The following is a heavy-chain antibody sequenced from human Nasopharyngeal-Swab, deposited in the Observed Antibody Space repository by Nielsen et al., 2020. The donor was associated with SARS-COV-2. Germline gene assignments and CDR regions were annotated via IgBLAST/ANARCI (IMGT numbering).Heavy chain of an antibody. CDR2: ISYDGVNK. CDR3: ATGGVSSPYYYYYMDV. Sequence: GESLKISCAASGFIFSTYAMHWVRQAPGKGPEWVAVISYDGVNKYDADSVKGRFTISRDNSKDTLYLQMNSLRAEDTAVYYCATGGVSSPYYYYYMDVWGKGTTVTVSS. D-gene: IGHD6-6*01. CDR1: GFIFSTYA. V-gene: IGHV3-30*03. J-gene: IGHJ6*03.